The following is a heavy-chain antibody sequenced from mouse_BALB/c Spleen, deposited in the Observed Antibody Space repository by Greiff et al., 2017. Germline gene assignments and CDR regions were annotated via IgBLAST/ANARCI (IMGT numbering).Heavy chain of an antibody. CDR1: GYTFTSYY. CDR2: INPSNGGT. D-gene: IGHD1-1*01. J-gene: IGHJ1*01. Sequence: QVQLQQPGAELVKPGASVKLSCKASGYTFTSYYMYWVKQRPGQGLEWIGGINPSNGGTNFNEKFKSKATLTVDKSSSTAYMQLSSLTSEDSAVYYCTRKDYYGSSYGWYFDVGGAGTTVTVSS. V-gene: IGHV1S81*02. CDR3: TRKDYYGSSYGWYFDV.